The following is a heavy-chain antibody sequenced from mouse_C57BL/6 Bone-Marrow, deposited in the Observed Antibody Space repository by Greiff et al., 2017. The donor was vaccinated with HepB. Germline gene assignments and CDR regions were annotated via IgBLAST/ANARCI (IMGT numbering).Heavy chain of an antibody. D-gene: IGHD5-1-1*01. CDR1: GYTFTSYW. V-gene: IGHV1-55*01. CDR3: TRDTFFSIRYFDV. J-gene: IGHJ1*03. Sequence: VQLQQPGAELVKPGASVKMSCKASGYTFTSYWITWVKQRPGQGLEWIGDIYPGSGSTNYNEKFKSKATLTVDTSSSTAYMQLSSLTSEDSAVYYWTRDTFFSIRYFDVWGTGTTVTVSS. CDR2: IYPGSGST.